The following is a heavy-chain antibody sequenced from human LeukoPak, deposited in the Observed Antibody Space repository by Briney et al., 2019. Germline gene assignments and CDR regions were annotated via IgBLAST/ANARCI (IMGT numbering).Heavy chain of an antibody. J-gene: IGHJ4*02. CDR2: ISSSSSYI. Sequence: GGSLRLSCAASRFTFSSYSMNWVRQAPGKGLEWVSSISSSSSYIYYADSVKGGFTISRDNAKNSLYLQMNSLRAEDTAVYYCARDTCSGGSCQLDYWGQGTLVTVSS. CDR1: RFTFSSYS. CDR3: ARDTCSGGSCQLDY. V-gene: IGHV3-21*01. D-gene: IGHD2-15*01.